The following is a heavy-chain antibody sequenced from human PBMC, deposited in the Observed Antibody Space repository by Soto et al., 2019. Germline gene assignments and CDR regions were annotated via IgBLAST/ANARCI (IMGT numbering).Heavy chain of an antibody. D-gene: IGHD3-3*01. V-gene: IGHV3-30*18. CDR1: GFTFRTYG. CDR3: AKEDQVRIFGVVSSRWFDS. CDR2: ISYDGSNK. J-gene: IGHJ5*01. Sequence: GGSLRLSCAASGFTFRTYGMHWVRQAPGKGLEWVAVISYDGSNKYYADSVKGRFTISRDNSKNTLYLQMNSLRAEDTVLDYCAKEDQVRIFGVVSSRWFDSWGQGTLVTVSS.